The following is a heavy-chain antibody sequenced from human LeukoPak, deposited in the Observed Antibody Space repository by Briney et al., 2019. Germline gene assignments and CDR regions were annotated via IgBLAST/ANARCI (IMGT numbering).Heavy chain of an antibody. CDR1: GFTFNTSA. D-gene: IGHD3-10*01. CDR3: AKDLFGPGTYFDY. J-gene: IGHJ4*02. Sequence: GSLRLSCAASGFTFNTSAMSCVRQAPGKGLEWVSTVSGGGDVTHYADSVKGRFTVSRDNCKSTVYLQMDNLRAEDAAVYYCAKDLFGPGTYFDYWGQGALVTVSS. V-gene: IGHV3-23*01. CDR2: VSGGGDVT.